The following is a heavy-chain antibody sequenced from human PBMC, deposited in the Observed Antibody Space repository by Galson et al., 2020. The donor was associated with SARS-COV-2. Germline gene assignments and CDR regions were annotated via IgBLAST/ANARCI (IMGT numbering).Heavy chain of an antibody. V-gene: IGHV1-18*01. CDR2: ISAYNGNT. CDR3: ARDSIAKARTYNWFDP. J-gene: IGHJ5*02. Sequence: ASVKVSCKASGYTFTSYGITWVRQAPGQGLEWMGWISAYNGNTKYAQKVQGRVTMTTDTSTSTAYMELRSLRSDDTAVYYCARDSIAKARTYNWFDPLGQGTLVTVSS. D-gene: IGHD6-6*01. CDR1: GYTFTSYG.